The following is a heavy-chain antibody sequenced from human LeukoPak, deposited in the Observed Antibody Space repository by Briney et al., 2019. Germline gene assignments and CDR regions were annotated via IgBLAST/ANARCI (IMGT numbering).Heavy chain of an antibody. Sequence: LXXHWXXQAXXXGXXWXGXXDPEDGETIYAQKFQGRVTMTEDTSTDTAYMELSSLRSEDTAVYYCATGPKYQLLYYFDYWGQGTLVTVSS. J-gene: IGHJ4*02. CDR3: ATGPKYQLLYYFDY. CDR1: LX. CDR2: XDPEDGET. D-gene: IGHD2-2*01. V-gene: IGHV1-24*01.